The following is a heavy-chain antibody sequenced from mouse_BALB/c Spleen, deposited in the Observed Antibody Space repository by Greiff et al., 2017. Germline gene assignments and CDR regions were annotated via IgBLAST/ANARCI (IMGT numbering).Heavy chain of an antibody. Sequence: VHLVESGPGLVAPSQSLSITCTVSGFSLTSYGVHWVRQPPGKGLEWLGVIWAGGSTNYNSALMSRLSISKDNSKSQVFLKMNSLQTDDTAMYYCARDLDSRAGRFAYWGQGTLVTVSA. CDR2: IWAGGST. J-gene: IGHJ3*01. CDR1: GFSLTSYG. V-gene: IGHV2-9*02. CDR3: ARDLDSRAGRFAY. D-gene: IGHD3-2*01.